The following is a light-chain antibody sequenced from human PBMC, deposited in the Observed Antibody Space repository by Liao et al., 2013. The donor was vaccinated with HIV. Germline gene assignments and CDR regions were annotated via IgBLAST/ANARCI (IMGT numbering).Light chain of an antibody. J-gene: IGLJ2*01. CDR3: QAWDSRTGV. Sequence: SYVLTQPPSVSVAPGKTARITCGGNNIGSKSVHWYQQKPGPAPVLVIYQDSKRPSGIPERFSGSNSGNTATLTISRVEAGDEGDYYCQAWDSRTGVFGGGTKLTVL. CDR1: NIGSKS. CDR2: QDS. V-gene: IGLV3-21*01.